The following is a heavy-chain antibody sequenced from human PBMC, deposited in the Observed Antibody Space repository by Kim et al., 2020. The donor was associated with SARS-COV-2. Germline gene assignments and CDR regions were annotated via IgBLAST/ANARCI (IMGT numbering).Heavy chain of an antibody. J-gene: IGHJ6*02. Sequence: GGSLRLSCEGSGFAFDTFAITWVRQAPGKGLEWVSRITAHNVVMYYANSVKGRFTASRDNSKAYLRMEGRRGEDTANYYSAKGLQAHAYWCSMDVSCQGT. CDR3: AKGLQAHAYWCSMDV. V-gene: IGHV3-23*01. D-gene: IGHD3-16*01. CDR1: GFAFDTFA. CDR2: ITAHNVVM.